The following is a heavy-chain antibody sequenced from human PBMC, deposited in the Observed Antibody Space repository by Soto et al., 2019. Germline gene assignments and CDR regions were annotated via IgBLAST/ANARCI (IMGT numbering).Heavy chain of an antibody. J-gene: IGHJ4*02. CDR1: GFTFSSYA. D-gene: IGHD3-3*01. V-gene: IGHV3-23*01. CDR3: AKETYYDFWSGSDFDY. CDR2: ISGSGGST. Sequence: EVQLLESGGGLVQPGGSLRLSCAASGFTFSSYAMSWVRQAPGKGLEWVSAISGSGGSTYYADSVKGRFTISRDNSKNTLYLQMNSLRAEDTAVYYCAKETYYDFWSGSDFDYWGQGTLFTVSS.